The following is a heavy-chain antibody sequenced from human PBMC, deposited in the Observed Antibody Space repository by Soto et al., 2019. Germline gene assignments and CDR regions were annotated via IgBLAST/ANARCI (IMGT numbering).Heavy chain of an antibody. CDR3: ARIPGNYYGRHDAFDI. CDR2: INPSGGST. V-gene: IGHV1-46*02. Sequence: SVKVSCKASGFTFESYYMHWVRQAKRQGLEWMGIINPSGGSTSYAQKFQGRVTMTRDTSTSTVYMELSSLRSEDTAVYYCARIPGNYYGRHDAFDIWGQGTMGTVSS. CDR1: GFTFESYY. D-gene: IGHD3-10*01. J-gene: IGHJ3*02.